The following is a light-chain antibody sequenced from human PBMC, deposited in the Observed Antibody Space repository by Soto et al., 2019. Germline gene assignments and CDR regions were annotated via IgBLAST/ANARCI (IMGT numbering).Light chain of an antibody. CDR3: QQRSNWPPIT. CDR2: DAS. CDR1: QSVSSY. Sequence: EIVLTQSPATLSLSPGERATLSCRASQSVSSYLAWYQQKPGQAPRLLIYDASNRVTGIPARFSGSGSGTDFTLTISSLEPEDFAVYYCQQRSNWPPITFGHGTRLEIK. J-gene: IGKJ5*01. V-gene: IGKV3-11*01.